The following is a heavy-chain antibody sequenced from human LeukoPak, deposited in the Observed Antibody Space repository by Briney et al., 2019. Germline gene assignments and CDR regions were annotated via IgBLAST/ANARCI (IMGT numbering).Heavy chain of an antibody. CDR1: GFTFNSYS. J-gene: IGHJ4*02. D-gene: IGHD3-10*01. CDR2: ISSSNSTI. CDR3: AKAGGLGRHPFDY. V-gene: IGHV3-48*04. Sequence: PGGSLRLSCAASGFTFNSYSMNWVRQAPGKGLEWVSYISSSNSTIYYGDSVKGRFTISRDNAKNSLYLQMNSLRAEDTAVYYCAKAGGLGRHPFDYWGQGTLLTVSS.